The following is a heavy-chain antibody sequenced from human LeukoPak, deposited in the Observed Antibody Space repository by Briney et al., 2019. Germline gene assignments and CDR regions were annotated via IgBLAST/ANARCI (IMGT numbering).Heavy chain of an antibody. CDR1: GGTFSSYA. CDR3: ARDRDGYKNWVVLDY. CDR2: IIPIFGTA. Sequence: SVKVSCKASGGTFSSYAISWVRQAPGQGLEWMGGIIPIFGTANYAQKFQGRVTITTDESTSTAYMELSSLRSEDTAVYYCARDRDGYKNWVVLDYWGQGTLVTVSS. V-gene: IGHV1-69*05. J-gene: IGHJ4*02. D-gene: IGHD5-24*01.